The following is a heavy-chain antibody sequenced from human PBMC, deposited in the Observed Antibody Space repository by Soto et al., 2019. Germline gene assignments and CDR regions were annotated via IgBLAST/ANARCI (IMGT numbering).Heavy chain of an antibody. J-gene: IGHJ4*02. Sequence: KPSETLSLTCTVSGGSISSGGYYWSWIRQHPGKGLEWIGYIYYSGSTYYNPSLKSRVTISVDTSKNQFSLKLSSVTAADTAVYYCARALRVVVAATAPADYFDYRGQGTLVTVSS. V-gene: IGHV4-31*03. CDR1: GGSISSGGYY. D-gene: IGHD2-15*01. CDR3: ARALRVVVAATAPADYFDY. CDR2: IYYSGST.